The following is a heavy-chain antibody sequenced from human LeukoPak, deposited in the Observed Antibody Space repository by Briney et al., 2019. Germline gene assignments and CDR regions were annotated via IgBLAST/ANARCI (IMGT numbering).Heavy chain of an antibody. Sequence: GGSLRLSCAASGFTFSSYAMSWVRQASGKGLEWVSAISGSGGSTYYADSVKGRFTISRDNSKNTLYLQMNSLRAEDTAVYYCAKGPTRIAVALSTFDYWGQGTLVTVSS. J-gene: IGHJ4*02. CDR1: GFTFSSYA. CDR3: AKGPTRIAVALSTFDY. V-gene: IGHV3-23*01. CDR2: ISGSGGST. D-gene: IGHD6-19*01.